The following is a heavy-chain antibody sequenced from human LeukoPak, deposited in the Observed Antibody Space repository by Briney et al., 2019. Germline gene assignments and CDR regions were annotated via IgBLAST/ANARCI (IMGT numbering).Heavy chain of an antibody. CDR3: AKDRY. Sequence: PGGSLRLSCAASGFTFSSYGMHWVRQAPGKGLEWMAVISYDGSNKYYADSVKGRFTISRDNSKNTLYLQMNSLRAEDTAVYYCAKDRYWGQGTLVTVSS. V-gene: IGHV3-30*18. J-gene: IGHJ4*02. CDR1: GFTFSSYG. CDR2: ISYDGSNK.